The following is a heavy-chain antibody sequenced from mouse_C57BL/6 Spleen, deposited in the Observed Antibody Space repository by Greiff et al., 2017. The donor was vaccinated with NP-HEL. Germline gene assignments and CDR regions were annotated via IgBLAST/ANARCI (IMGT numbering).Heavy chain of an antibody. Sequence: QVQLQQSGPELVKPGASVKISCKASGYAFSSSWMQWVKQRPGQGLEWIGEIDPSDSYTNNNQKFKGKATLTVDTSSSTAYMQLSSLTSEDSAVYYCARGGYKDAMDYWGQGTSVTVSS. CDR3: ARGGYKDAMDY. J-gene: IGHJ4*01. V-gene: IGHV1-50*01. CDR1: GYAFSSSW. CDR2: IDPSDSYT. D-gene: IGHD3-2*02.